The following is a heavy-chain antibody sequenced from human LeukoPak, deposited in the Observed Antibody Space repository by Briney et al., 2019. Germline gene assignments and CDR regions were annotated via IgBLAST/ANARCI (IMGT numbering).Heavy chain of an antibody. J-gene: IGHJ6*02. V-gene: IGHV3-9*01. D-gene: IGHD1-26*01. CDR3: AKHLRATNTYIFFGLDV. Sequence: PGGSLRLSCAATGSTFKDYGMHWVRQPPGKGLEWVSGINWKGGGTDYADSVKGRFTISRDNAKNSLYLQMTSLRPEDTALYYCAKHLRATNTYIFFGLDVWGQGTTVSVSS. CDR2: INWKGGGT. CDR1: GSTFKDYG.